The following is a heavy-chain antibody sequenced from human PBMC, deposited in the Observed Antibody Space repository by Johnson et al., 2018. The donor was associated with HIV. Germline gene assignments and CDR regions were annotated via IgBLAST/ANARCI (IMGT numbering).Heavy chain of an antibody. CDR1: GFIVGTKY. D-gene: IGHD6-6*01. Sequence: QVQLVESGGGLVQSGGSLRLACVASGFIVGTKYMSWVRQAPGKGLEWVALVSFDGINKYYADSVKGRFTISRDNSKNTLYLQVNSLRAEDTAMYYCAKERQLVRSFDIWGQGTMVTVSS. V-gene: IGHV3-30*18. J-gene: IGHJ3*02. CDR2: VSFDGINK. CDR3: AKERQLVRSFDI.